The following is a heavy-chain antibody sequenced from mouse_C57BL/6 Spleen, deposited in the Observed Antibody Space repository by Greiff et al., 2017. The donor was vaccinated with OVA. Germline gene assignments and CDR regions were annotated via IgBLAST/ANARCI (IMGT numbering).Heavy chain of an antibody. CDR1: GYTFTSYW. Sequence: QVQLQQPGAELVMPGASVKLSCKASGYTFTSYWMHWVKQRPGQGLEWIGEIDPSDSYTNYNQKLKGKSTLTVDKSSSTAYMQLSSLTSEDSAVYYCARLGGSPRYFDVWGTGTTVTVSS. D-gene: IGHD6-1*01. CDR2: IDPSDSYT. CDR3: ARLGGSPRYFDV. J-gene: IGHJ1*03. V-gene: IGHV1-69*01.